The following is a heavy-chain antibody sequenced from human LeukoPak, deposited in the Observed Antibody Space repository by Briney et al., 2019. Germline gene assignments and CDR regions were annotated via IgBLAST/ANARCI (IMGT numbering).Heavy chain of an antibody. CDR3: ARYSGYDFYYFDY. D-gene: IGHD5-12*01. V-gene: IGHV4-34*01. CDR2: INHSGST. Sequence: SETLSLTCAVYGGSFSGYYWSWIRQPPGKGLEWIGEINHSGSTNYNPSLKSRVTISVDTSKNQFSLKLSSVTAADTAVYYCARYSGYDFYYFDYWGQGTLVTVSS. CDR1: GGSFSGYY. J-gene: IGHJ4*02.